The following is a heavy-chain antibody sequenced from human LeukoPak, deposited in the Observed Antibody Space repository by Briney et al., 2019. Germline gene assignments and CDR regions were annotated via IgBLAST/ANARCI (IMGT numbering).Heavy chain of an antibody. CDR2: INSDGSST. J-gene: IGHJ4*02. Sequence: GGSLRLSCAASGFTFSSYWMHWVRQAPGKGLVWVSRINSDGSSTSYADSVKGRFTISRDNAKSTLYLQMNSLRAEDTAVYYCARAPDSFSPIAAAGPDYWGQGTLVTVSS. V-gene: IGHV3-74*01. CDR3: ARAPDSFSPIAAAGPDY. D-gene: IGHD6-13*01. CDR1: GFTFSSYW.